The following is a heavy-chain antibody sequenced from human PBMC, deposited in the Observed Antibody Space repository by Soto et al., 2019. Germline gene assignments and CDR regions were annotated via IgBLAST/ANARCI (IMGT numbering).Heavy chain of an antibody. J-gene: IGHJ4*02. D-gene: IGHD4-17*01. CDR1: GYSFTSYW. Sequence: GESLKISCKGSGYSFTSYWIGWVRQVPGKGLEWMGRIDPTDSYTNYSPSFQGHVTISADKSITTAYLEWSSLKASDTAIYCCARQKSDYGDYAYWGQGTLVTVSS. V-gene: IGHV5-10-1*01. CDR3: ARQKSDYGDYAY. CDR2: IDPTDSYT.